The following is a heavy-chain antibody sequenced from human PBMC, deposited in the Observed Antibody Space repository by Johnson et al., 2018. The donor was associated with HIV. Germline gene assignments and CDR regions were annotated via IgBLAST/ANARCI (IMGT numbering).Heavy chain of an antibody. CDR2: IRCDGSNK. J-gene: IGHJ3*02. CDR3: ATQGLFYAFDI. CDR1: GFTFSSYG. Sequence: QVQLVESGGGVVQPRGSLRLSCAASGFTFSSYGMHWVRQAPGKGLEWVAFIRCDGSNKYSADSVKGRFTISRDNSKNTLYLQMNSLRAEDTAVYYCATQGLFYAFDIWGQGTMVTVSS. V-gene: IGHV3-30*02. D-gene: IGHD3-22*01.